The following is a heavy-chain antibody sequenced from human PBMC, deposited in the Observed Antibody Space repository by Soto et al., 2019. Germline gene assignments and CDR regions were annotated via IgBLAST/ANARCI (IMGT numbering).Heavy chain of an antibody. Sequence: SETLSLTSTVSGGSISSSSYYWGWIRQPPGKGLEWSGSIYYSGSTYYNPSLKSRVTISVDTSNNEFSLKLSFLTAADTAVYYFARQDQRGYSYGFDYWGQGTLVTVSS. CDR1: GGSISSSSYY. D-gene: IGHD5-18*01. J-gene: IGHJ4*02. CDR2: IYYSGST. CDR3: ARQDQRGYSYGFDY. V-gene: IGHV4-39*01.